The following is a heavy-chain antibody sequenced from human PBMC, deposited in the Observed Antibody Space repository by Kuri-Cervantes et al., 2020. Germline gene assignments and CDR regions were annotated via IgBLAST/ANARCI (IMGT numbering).Heavy chain of an antibody. J-gene: IGHJ3*02. V-gene: IGHV3-30*02. CDR1: GFTFSSYG. CDR2: IRYDGSNK. Sequence: GGSLRLSCAASGFTFSSYGIHWVRQSPGKGLEWVAFIRYDGSNKYYADSVKGRFTISRDNSKNTLYLQMNSLRAEDTAVYYCAKDQDTAMVDDAFDIWGQGTMVTVSS. CDR3: AKDQDTAMVDDAFDI. D-gene: IGHD5-18*01.